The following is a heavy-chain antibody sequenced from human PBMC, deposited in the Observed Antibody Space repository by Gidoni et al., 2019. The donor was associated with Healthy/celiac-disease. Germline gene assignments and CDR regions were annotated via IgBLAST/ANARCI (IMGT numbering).Heavy chain of an antibody. J-gene: IGHJ1*01. CDR3: ARTSGSYFASAEYFQH. D-gene: IGHD1-26*01. V-gene: IGHV3-7*01. CDR2: IKQDGSEK. CDR1: GFTFSSYW. Sequence: EVQLVESGGGLVQPGGSLRLSCAVSGFTFSSYWMSWVRQAPGKGLEWVANIKQDGSEKYYVDSVKGRFTISRDNAKNSLYLQMNSLRAEDTAVYYCARTSGSYFASAEYFQHWGQGTLVTVSS.